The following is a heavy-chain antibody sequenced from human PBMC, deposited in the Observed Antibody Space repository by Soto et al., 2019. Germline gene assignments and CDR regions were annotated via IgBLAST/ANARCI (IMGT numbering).Heavy chain of an antibody. V-gene: IGHV4-39*01. J-gene: IGHJ4*02. CDR3: ARSPIMITFGGVIVAHFDY. D-gene: IGHD3-16*02. CDR1: GGSISSSSYY. CDR2: IYYSGST. Sequence: SETLSLTCTVSGGSISSSSYYWGWIRQPPGKGLEWIGSIYYSGSTYYNPSLKSRVTISVDTSKNQFSLKLSSVTAADTAVYYCARSPIMITFGGVIVAHFDYWGQGTLVTVPS.